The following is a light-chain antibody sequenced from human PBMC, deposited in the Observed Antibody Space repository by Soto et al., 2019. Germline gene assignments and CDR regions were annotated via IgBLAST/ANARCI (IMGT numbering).Light chain of an antibody. Sequence: DIQMTQSPSSLSASVGDRVTITCRASQSISSYLNWYQQKPGKAPKLLIYAASNLQNEVPSRFSGSGSGTDFTLTISSLQPEDFATYYCQQAKNFPWTFGQGTKVDIK. J-gene: IGKJ1*01. CDR2: AAS. CDR3: QQAKNFPWT. V-gene: IGKV1-39*01. CDR1: QSISSY.